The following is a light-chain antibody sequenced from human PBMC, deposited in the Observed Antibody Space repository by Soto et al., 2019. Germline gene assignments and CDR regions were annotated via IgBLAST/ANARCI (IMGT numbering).Light chain of an antibody. V-gene: IGLV7-43*01. CDR1: TGAVTSGYY. CDR2: STN. CDR3: LLYYGGQLGV. J-gene: IGLJ2*01. Sequence: QTVVTQEPSLTVSPGGTVTLTCATSTGAVTSGYYPNWFQQKPGQAPRALIYSTNNKYSWTPARFSDSLLGGKAALTLSGVQPEDEADYYCLLYYGGQLGVFGGGTKVTVL.